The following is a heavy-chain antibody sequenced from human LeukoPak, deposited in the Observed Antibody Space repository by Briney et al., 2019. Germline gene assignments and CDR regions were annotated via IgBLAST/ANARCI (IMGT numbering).Heavy chain of an antibody. J-gene: IGHJ4*02. Sequence: AGGSLRLSCAASGFTFSSYGMHWVRQAPGKGLEWVAFIRYDGSNKYYADSVKGRFTISRDNSKNALYLQMNSLRAEDTAVYYCAKDLFSTRYPDVDYWGQGTLVTVSS. CDR1: GFTFSSYG. V-gene: IGHV3-30*02. CDR2: IRYDGSNK. CDR3: AKDLFSTRYPDVDY. D-gene: IGHD2-2*01.